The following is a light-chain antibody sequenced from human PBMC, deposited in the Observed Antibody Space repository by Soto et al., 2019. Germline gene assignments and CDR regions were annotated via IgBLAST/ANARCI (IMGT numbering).Light chain of an antibody. CDR2: DAS. CDR3: QQRSKWPWT. V-gene: IGKV3-11*01. Sequence: DIVLTQSPCTLSLSPGGRATLSCRASQSVSSYLAWYQHKPGQAPRLLIYDASNGATGIPARFSGSGSGTDFTLTISSLEPEDFAVYYCQQRSKWPWTFGQGTKVDIK. J-gene: IGKJ1*01. CDR1: QSVSSY.